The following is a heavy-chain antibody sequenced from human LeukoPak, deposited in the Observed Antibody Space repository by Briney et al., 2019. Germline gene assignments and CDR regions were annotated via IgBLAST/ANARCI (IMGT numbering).Heavy chain of an antibody. D-gene: IGHD3-10*01. V-gene: IGHV1-46*03. CDR1: GYTFTSYY. Sequence: ASVKVSCKASGYTFTSYYMPWVRQAPGQGLEWIGIINPSGGSTSYAQKFQGRVTMTRDTSTSTVYMELSSLRSEDTAVYYCAREVSMVRGVIIVNWFDPWGQGTLVTVSS. J-gene: IGHJ5*02. CDR2: INPSGGST. CDR3: AREVSMVRGVIIVNWFDP.